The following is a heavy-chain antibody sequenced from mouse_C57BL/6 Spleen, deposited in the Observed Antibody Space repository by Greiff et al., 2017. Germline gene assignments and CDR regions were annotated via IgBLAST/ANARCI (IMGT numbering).Heavy chain of an antibody. D-gene: IGHD1-1*01. CDR2: IWSGGST. CDR3: ARNHYGSSWFAY. V-gene: IGHV2-2*01. Sequence: VQLQESGPGLVQPSQSLSITCTVSGFSLTSYGVHWVRQSPGKGLEWLGVIWSGGSTDYNAAFISRLSISKDNSKSQVFFKMNSLQADDTAIYYCARNHYGSSWFAYWGQGTLVTVSA. J-gene: IGHJ3*01. CDR1: GFSLTSYG.